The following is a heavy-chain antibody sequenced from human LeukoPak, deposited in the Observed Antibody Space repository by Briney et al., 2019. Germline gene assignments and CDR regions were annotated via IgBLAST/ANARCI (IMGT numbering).Heavy chain of an antibody. V-gene: IGHV3-21*01. CDR3: ARGSSGSGDFDY. J-gene: IGHJ4*02. D-gene: IGHD6-19*01. Sequence: PGGSLRLSCAASGFTFSSYSMTWVRQAPGKGLEWVSSISSSSSYIYYADSVKGRFTISRDNAKNSLYLQMNSLRAEDTAVYCCARGSSGSGDFDYWGQGTLVTVSS. CDR2: ISSSSSYI. CDR1: GFTFSSYS.